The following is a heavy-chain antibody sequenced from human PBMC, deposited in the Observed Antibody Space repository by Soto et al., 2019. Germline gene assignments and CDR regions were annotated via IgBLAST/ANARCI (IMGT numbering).Heavy chain of an antibody. CDR2: IYHSGST. CDR3: ARMSGTYYVPDY. CDR1: NASITSSGYY. V-gene: IGHV4-30-4*01. J-gene: IGHJ4*02. Sequence: QVQLQESGPRLVEASQTLSLTCTVSNASITSSGYYWSWVRQPPGKRLEWIGYIYHSGSTFYSPSLQSRLTMSVDTAKNHFSLTLRSVTAADTAGYHCARMSGTYYVPDYWGQGTLVTVSS. D-gene: IGHD1-26*01.